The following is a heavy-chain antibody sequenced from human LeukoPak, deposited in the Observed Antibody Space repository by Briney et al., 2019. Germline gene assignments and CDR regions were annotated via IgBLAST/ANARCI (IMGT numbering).Heavy chain of an antibody. D-gene: IGHD3-16*01. Sequence: GGSLRLSCAASGFTFSNYNMNWVRQAPGKGLEWVSVIYSGGSTYYADSVKGRFTISRDNSKNTMYLQMNSLRAEDTAVYYCAKDSFHSYWGQGTLVTVSS. CDR1: GFTFSNYN. J-gene: IGHJ4*02. CDR3: AKDSFHSY. CDR2: IYSGGST. V-gene: IGHV3-53*01.